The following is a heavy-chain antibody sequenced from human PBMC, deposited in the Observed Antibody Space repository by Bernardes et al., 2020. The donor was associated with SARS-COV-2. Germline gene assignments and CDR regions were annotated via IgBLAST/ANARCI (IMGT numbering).Heavy chain of an antibody. Sequence: SETLSLTCTVSGDSITSGTHYWSWIRQPAGKGLEWIGRVYTSGSTNYNPSLMSRVSMSMDTSKSQFSLKVNSVTAADTAVYYCARRGDNYRINAFDVWGQGTIVTVSS. D-gene: IGHD3-16*02. CDR1: GDSITSGTHY. CDR2: VYTSGST. J-gene: IGHJ3*01. CDR3: ARRGDNYRINAFDV. V-gene: IGHV4-61*02.